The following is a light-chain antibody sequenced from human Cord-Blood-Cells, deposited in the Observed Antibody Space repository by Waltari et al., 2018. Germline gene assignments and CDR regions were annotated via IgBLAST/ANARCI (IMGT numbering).Light chain of an antibody. V-gene: IGKV1-17*01. CDR1: QGIRND. J-gene: IGKJ4*01. Sequence: DIQMTQSPSSLSVSVGARVTITCRASQGIRNDLGWYQQKPGKAPKRLIYAASSLQSGVPSRISGSGSGTEFTLTISSLQHEDFAAYYCRQQNSYTLTFGGGTKVEIK. CDR3: RQQNSYTLT. CDR2: AAS.